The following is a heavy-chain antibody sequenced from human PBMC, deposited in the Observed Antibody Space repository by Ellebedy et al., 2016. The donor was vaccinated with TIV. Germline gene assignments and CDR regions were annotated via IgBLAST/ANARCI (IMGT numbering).Heavy chain of an antibody. CDR2: ISAYNGNT. V-gene: IGHV1-18*04. CDR3: ARDLGVRIPGGHYYGMDV. Sequence: ASVKVSCXASGYTFTSYGISWVRQAPGQGLEWMGWISAYNGNTNYAQKLQGRVTMTTDTSTSTAYMELRSLRSDDTAVYYCARDLGVRIPGGHYYGMDVWGQGTTVTVSS. CDR1: GYTFTSYG. J-gene: IGHJ6*02. D-gene: IGHD3-10*01.